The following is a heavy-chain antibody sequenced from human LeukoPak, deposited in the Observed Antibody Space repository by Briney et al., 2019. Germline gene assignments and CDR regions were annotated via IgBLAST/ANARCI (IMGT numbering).Heavy chain of an antibody. Sequence: SQTLSLTCTVSGGSISSGGYYWSWIRQHPGKGLEWIVYIYYSGSTYYNPSLKSRVTISVDTSKNQFSLKLSSVTAADTAVYYCAGYCSGGSCYSDWFDPWGQGTLVTVSS. CDR3: AGYCSGGSCYSDWFDP. V-gene: IGHV4-31*03. J-gene: IGHJ5*02. CDR1: GGSISSGGYY. CDR2: IYYSGST. D-gene: IGHD2-15*01.